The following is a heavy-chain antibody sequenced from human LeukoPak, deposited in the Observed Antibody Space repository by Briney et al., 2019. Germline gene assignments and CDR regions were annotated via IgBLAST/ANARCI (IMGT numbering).Heavy chain of an antibody. CDR1: GYTFTSYY. J-gene: IGHJ6*02. CDR3: ARDRGGGRYYYGMDV. Sequence: VKVSCKASGYTFTSYYMHWVRQAPGQGLEWMGIINPSGDDTNYAQRFQGRVTMTRDTSTNTVYMELSSLRSEDTAVYYCARDRGGGRYYYGMDVWGQGTTVTVSS. CDR2: INPSGDDT. D-gene: IGHD2-15*01. V-gene: IGHV1-46*01.